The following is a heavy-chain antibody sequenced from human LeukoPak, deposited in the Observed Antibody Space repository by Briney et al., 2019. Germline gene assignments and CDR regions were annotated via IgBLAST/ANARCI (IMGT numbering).Heavy chain of an antibody. CDR2: ITPNTGDT. CDR3: ARDYGDNEDY. CDR1: GYSITDYY. D-gene: IGHD4-17*01. J-gene: IGHJ4*02. Sequence: ASVKVSCKASGYSITDYYIHWVRQAPGQGLEWMGRITPNTGDTNYAEKFKGRVTMTRDTSINTAYMELRRLRSGDTAVYYCARDYGDNEDYWGQGTLVTVSS. V-gene: IGHV1-2*06.